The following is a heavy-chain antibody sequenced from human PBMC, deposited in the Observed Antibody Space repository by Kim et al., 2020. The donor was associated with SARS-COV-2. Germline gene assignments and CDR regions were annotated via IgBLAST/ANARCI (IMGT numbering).Heavy chain of an antibody. V-gene: IGHV4-34*01. CDR2: INHTGST. CDR3: ARGVPGY. CDR1: GGSFSGYQ. Sequence: SETLSLTCAVYGGSFSGYQWSLVRQSPGKGLEWIGQINHTGSTNYNPSLKSRVTMSVDTSKNQFSLKLTSVTATDTGVYYCARGVPGYWGQGSLVTVSS. J-gene: IGHJ4*02.